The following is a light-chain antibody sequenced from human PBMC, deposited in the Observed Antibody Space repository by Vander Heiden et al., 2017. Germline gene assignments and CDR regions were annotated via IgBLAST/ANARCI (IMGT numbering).Light chain of an antibody. CDR2: DVS. V-gene: IGLV2-14*01. J-gene: IGLJ1*01. CDR1: SSDVGGYKY. Sequence: QSALTQPASVSGAPGQSITISCRGTSSDVGGYKYVSWYQQHPGKAPKLMIYDVSSRPSGVSNRFSGSKSGNTASLTISGLQAEDEADYYCSSYTSSSTLVFGTGTKVTVL. CDR3: SSYTSSSTLV.